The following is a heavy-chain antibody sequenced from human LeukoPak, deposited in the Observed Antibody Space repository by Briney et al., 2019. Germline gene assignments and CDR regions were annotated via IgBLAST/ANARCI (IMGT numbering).Heavy chain of an antibody. CDR2: IESDGSST. D-gene: IGHD6-19*01. V-gene: IGHV3-74*01. J-gene: IGHJ4*02. Sequence: GGSLRLSCAASGFIFRNYWMHWVRQAPGKGLVWVSRIESDGSSTTYADAVKGRFTISRDNAKNTLYLQMNSLRAEDTAKYYCARGGIAVTGTLRYDYWGQGNLVTVSS. CDR1: GFIFRNYW. CDR3: ARGGIAVTGTLRYDY.